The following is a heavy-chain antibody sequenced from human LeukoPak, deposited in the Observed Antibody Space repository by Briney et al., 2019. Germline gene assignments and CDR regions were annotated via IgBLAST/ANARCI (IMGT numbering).Heavy chain of an antibody. CDR1: GCSISSYY. V-gene: IGHV4-59*01. CDR2: IYYSGST. J-gene: IGHJ5*02. Sequence: SETLSLTCTVSGCSISSYYWSWIRQPPGKGLEWIGYIYYSGSTNYNPSLKSRVTISVDTSKNQFSLKLSSVTAADTAVYYCAREGGSYPNWFDPWGQGTLVTVSS. CDR3: AREGGSYPNWFDP. D-gene: IGHD1-26*01.